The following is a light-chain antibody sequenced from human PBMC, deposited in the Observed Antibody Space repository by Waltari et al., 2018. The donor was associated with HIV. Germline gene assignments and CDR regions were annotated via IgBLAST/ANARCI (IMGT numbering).Light chain of an antibody. CDR3: GTWDSSLSAEV. Sequence: QSVLTQPPSVSAAPGQKVTISCSGSSSNIGNNYVSWYQQRPGTAPKLLIYDQSKRPSGMPARFSGSKACTAATLGISGLQTGDEADYYCGTWDSSLSAEVFGGGTKLTVL. V-gene: IGLV1-51*01. J-gene: IGLJ3*02. CDR2: DQS. CDR1: SSNIGNNY.